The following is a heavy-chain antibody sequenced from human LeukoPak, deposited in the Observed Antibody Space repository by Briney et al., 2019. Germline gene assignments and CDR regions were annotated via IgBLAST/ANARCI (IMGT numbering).Heavy chain of an antibody. CDR3: ARDLLGYSYDAYYFDF. V-gene: IGHV3-30*03. CDR1: GFTFSTYG. D-gene: IGHD5-18*01. Sequence: GGSLRLSCAASGFTFSTYGMHWVRQAPGKGLEWVALISYDGSKKYYADSVKGRFTISRDNSKNTLYLQMNSLRAEDTAVYYCARDLLGYSYDAYYFDFWGQGTLVTVSS. J-gene: IGHJ4*02. CDR2: ISYDGSKK.